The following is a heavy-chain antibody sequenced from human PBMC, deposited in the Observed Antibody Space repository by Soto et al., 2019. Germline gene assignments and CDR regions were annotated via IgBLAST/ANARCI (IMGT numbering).Heavy chain of an antibody. CDR2: TYYRSKWYN. J-gene: IGHJ5*02. Sequence: PSQTLSLTCAISGDSVSSNSVAWNWISQSPSRGLEWLGRTYYRSKWYNDYAVSVKSRITINPDTSKNQFSLQLNSVTPEDTAVYYCARDQTYSSSWSNCFDPWGQGTLVTVSS. D-gene: IGHD6-13*01. CDR3: ARDQTYSSSWSNCFDP. V-gene: IGHV6-1*01. CDR1: GDSVSSNSVA.